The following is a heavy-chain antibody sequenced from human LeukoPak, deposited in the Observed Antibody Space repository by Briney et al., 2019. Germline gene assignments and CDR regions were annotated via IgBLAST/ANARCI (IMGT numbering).Heavy chain of an antibody. Sequence: GGSLRLSCKGSGYSFTSYWIGWVRQMPGKGLEWMGIIYPGDSDTRYSPSFQGQVTISADKSISTAYLQWSSLKASDTAMYYCARRLRGYCSGGSCYDDAFDIWGQGTMVTVSS. CDR3: ARRLRGYCSGGSCYDDAFDI. CDR2: IYPGDSDT. D-gene: IGHD2-15*01. CDR1: GYSFTSYW. V-gene: IGHV5-51*01. J-gene: IGHJ3*02.